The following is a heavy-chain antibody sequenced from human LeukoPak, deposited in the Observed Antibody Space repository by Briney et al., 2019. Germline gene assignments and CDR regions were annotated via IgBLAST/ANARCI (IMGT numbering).Heavy chain of an antibody. CDR3: AKTVRQWLANDAFAI. D-gene: IGHD6-19*01. Sequence: TLSLTCTVSGGSISGYYWTWIRQPPGKGLEWIGYIYSSGSTNYNPSLGSRVTISVDTSKNQFSLKLSSVTAADTAVYYCAKTVRQWLANDAFAIWGQGTMVTVSS. CDR1: GGSISGYY. J-gene: IGHJ3*02. CDR2: IYSSGST. V-gene: IGHV4-59*01.